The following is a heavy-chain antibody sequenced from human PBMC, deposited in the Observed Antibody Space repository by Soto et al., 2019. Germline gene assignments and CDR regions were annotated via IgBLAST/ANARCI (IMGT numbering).Heavy chain of an antibody. V-gene: IGHV1-69*13. D-gene: IGHD2-21*02. Sequence: GASVKVSCKASGGTFSSYAISWVRQAPGQGPEWMGGIIPIFGTANYAQKFQGRVTITADESTSTAYMELSSLRSEDTAVYYCASGGVVVTAIPAYYFDYWGQGTLVTVSS. CDR2: IIPIFGTA. CDR3: ASGGVVVTAIPAYYFDY. J-gene: IGHJ4*02. CDR1: GGTFSSYA.